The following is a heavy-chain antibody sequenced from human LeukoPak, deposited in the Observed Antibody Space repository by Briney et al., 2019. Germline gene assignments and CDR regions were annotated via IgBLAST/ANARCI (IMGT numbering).Heavy chain of an antibody. D-gene: IGHD3-22*01. J-gene: IGHJ4*02. Sequence: SETLSLTCTVSGGSISSGSYYWSWNRQPAGKGLEWIGRIYTSGSTNYNPSLKSRVTISVDTSKNQFSLKLSSVTAADTAVYYCARAPDYYDSSGLDYWDQGTLVTVSS. CDR1: GGSISSGSYY. CDR3: ARAPDYYDSSGLDY. CDR2: IYTSGST. V-gene: IGHV4-61*02.